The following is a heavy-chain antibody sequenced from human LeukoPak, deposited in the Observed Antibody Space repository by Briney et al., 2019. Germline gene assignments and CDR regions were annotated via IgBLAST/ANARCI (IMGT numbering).Heavy chain of an antibody. Sequence: HTGGSLRLSCAASGFTFSSYGMHWVRQAPGKGLEWVAVISYDGSNKYYADSVKGRFTISRDNSKNTLYLQMNSLRAEDTAVYYCAKDRTYFGVFDYWGQGTLVTVSS. CDR2: ISYDGSNK. D-gene: IGHD3-9*01. CDR1: GFTFSSYG. J-gene: IGHJ4*02. CDR3: AKDRTYFGVFDY. V-gene: IGHV3-30*18.